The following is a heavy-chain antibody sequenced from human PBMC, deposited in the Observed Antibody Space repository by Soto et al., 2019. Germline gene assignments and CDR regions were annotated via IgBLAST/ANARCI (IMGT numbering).Heavy chain of an antibody. CDR2: IKEDGSEK. D-gene: IGHD2-15*01. CDR3: SRDVVVGAKALNY. V-gene: IGHV3-7*01. Sequence: GGSLRLSCAASGFTFSNYWMTWVRQAPGKGLEWVANIKEDGSEKHYVDSVKGRFTISRDNAKNSLYLQMNSLRVEDAAVYFCSRDVVVGAKALNYWGQGALVTVSS. CDR1: GFTFSNYW. J-gene: IGHJ4*02.